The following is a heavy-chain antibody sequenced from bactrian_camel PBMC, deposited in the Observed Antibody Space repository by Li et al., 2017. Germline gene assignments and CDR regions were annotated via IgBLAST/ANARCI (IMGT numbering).Heavy chain of an antibody. CDR2: INSRTDDST. Sequence: VQLVESGGGLVQPGGSLRLSCAASGFTFRIADMSWIRQAPGKGLEWVSGINSRTDDSTVYSESVKGRFTISIDNAKSTLYLQMNSLKTEDTAVYYCAKSAYNGSSYNYWGQGTQVTVS. V-gene: IGHV3S40*01. D-gene: IGHD2*01. J-gene: IGHJ4*01. CDR3: AKSAYNGSSYNY. CDR1: GFTFRIAD.